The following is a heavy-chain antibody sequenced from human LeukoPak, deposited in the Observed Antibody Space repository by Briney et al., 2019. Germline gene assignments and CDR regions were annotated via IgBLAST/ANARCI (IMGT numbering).Heavy chain of an antibody. V-gene: IGHV5-51*01. CDR1: GYGFTSYW. J-gene: IGHJ6*02. Sequence: GESLQISCQGSGYGFTSYWIGWVRQMPGKGLEWMGSIYPGDSDTRYSPSVQGQVTISADKSISTAYLQWSSLKASDTAMYYCARHAARLNYYYYGMDVWGQGTTVTVSS. CDR3: ARHAARLNYYYYGMDV. CDR2: IYPGDSDT. D-gene: IGHD6-6*01.